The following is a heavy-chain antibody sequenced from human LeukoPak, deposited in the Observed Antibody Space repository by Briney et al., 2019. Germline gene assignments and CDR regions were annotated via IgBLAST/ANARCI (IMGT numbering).Heavy chain of an antibody. V-gene: IGHV3-7*03. CDR2: LNQDGSAK. CDR1: GFTFSSYW. Sequence: PGGSLRLSCAASGFTFSSYWMSWVRQAPGKGLEWVANLNQDGSAKHRMDSVKGRFTIARDNAKNSLYLQMNSLRAEDTAVYYCASFDSAIVTSDYWGQGTLVTVSS. J-gene: IGHJ4*02. CDR3: ASFDSAIVTSDY. D-gene: IGHD5-18*01.